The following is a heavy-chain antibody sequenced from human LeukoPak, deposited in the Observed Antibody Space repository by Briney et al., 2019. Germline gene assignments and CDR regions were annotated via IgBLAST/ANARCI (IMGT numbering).Heavy chain of an antibody. V-gene: IGHV3-49*04. Sequence: PGGSLRLSCAASGFTFSSYSMNWVRQAPGKGLEWVGFIQSRNYGGTTQHAASVKGRFTISRDDSKSIAYLQMNSLKTEDTAVYYCTASDHLYCSSISCHFDYWGQGTLVTVSS. CDR2: IQSRNYGGTT. CDR1: GFTFSSYS. J-gene: IGHJ4*02. D-gene: IGHD2-2*01. CDR3: TASDHLYCSSISCHFDY.